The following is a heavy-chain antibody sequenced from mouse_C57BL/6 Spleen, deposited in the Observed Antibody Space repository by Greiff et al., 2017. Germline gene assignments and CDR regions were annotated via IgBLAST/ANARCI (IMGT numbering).Heavy chain of an antibody. V-gene: IGHV1-55*01. CDR2: IYPGSGST. CDR3: AIYPIYYDDDAMDY. J-gene: IGHJ4*01. D-gene: IGHD2-4*01. Sequence: QVQLQQPGAELVKPGASVKMSCKASGYTFTSYWITWVKQRPGQGLEWIGDIYPGSGSTNYNEKFKSMATLTVDTSSSTDYMQLSSLTSEDSAVYYCAIYPIYYDDDAMDYWGQGTSVTVSS. CDR1: GYTFTSYW.